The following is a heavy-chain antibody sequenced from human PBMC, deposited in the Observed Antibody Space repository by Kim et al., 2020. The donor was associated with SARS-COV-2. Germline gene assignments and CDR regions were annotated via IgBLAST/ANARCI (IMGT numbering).Heavy chain of an antibody. CDR2: IIPIFGTA. D-gene: IGHD3-22*01. Sequence: ISWVRQAPGQGLQWMGGIIPIFGTANYTQKFQGRVTITADESTSTAYMELSSLRSEDTAVYYCAREVLQEFYYDTSEVLSAFDIWGQGTMV. J-gene: IGHJ3*02. V-gene: IGHV1-69*01. CDR3: AREVLQEFYYDTSEVLSAFDI.